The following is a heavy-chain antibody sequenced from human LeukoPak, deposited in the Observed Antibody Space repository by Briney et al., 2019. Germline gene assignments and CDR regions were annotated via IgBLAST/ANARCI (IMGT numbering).Heavy chain of an antibody. J-gene: IGHJ4*02. V-gene: IGHV3-23*01. Sequence: GGSLRLSCAASGFSFSTYAMNWVRQAPGKRLEWVSSITATGRDTYYALSVKGRITISRDNSKNTLYLQMNSLRAEDTAVYYCAKGWVDYYDSSGYYWAFDYWGQGTLVTVSS. D-gene: IGHD3-22*01. CDR1: GFSFSTYA. CDR2: ITATGRDT. CDR3: AKGWVDYYDSSGYYWAFDY.